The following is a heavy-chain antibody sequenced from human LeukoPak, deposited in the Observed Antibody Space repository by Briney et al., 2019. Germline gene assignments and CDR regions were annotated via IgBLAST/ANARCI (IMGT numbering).Heavy chain of an antibody. CDR3: AKESGDSSGYYLGGAFDI. CDR1: GFTFRSYD. CDR2: IGTAGEI. V-gene: IGHV3-13*01. J-gene: IGHJ3*02. Sequence: PGGSLRLSCAASGFTFRSYDMHWVRQATGKGLEWVSGIGTAGEIYYPGSVKGRFTISRENAKNSLYLQMNSLRAEDMALYYCAKESGDSSGYYLGGAFDIWGQGTMVTVSS. D-gene: IGHD3-22*01.